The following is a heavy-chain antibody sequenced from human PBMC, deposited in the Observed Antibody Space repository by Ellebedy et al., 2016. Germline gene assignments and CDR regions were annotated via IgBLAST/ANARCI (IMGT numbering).Heavy chain of an antibody. CDR2: ISYDGSNK. V-gene: IGHV3-30*18. J-gene: IGHJ4*02. CDR3: AKDWSYGDYATAHFDY. CDR1: GFIFSGFG. D-gene: IGHD4-17*01. Sequence: GESLKISXAGSGFIFSGFGMHWVRQAPGKGLEWVAVISYDGSNKFYADSVEGRFTISRDNSKSTLYLQMNSLRAEDAAVYYCAKDWSYGDYATAHFDYWGQGTLVTVSS.